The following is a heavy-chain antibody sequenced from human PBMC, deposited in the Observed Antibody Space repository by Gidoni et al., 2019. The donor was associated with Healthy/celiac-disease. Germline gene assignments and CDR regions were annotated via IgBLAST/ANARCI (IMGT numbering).Heavy chain of an antibody. D-gene: IGHD3-22*01. CDR2: SSWNSGSI. V-gene: IGHV3-9*01. Sequence: VQLVESGGGLVQPGRSLRLSCAASGFTFDDYAMHWVRQAPGKGLEWVSGSSWNSGSIGYADSVKGRFTISRDNAKNSLYLQMNSLRAEDTALYYCAKDRGDGDYDSSGGPGDWGQGTLVTVSS. J-gene: IGHJ4*02. CDR3: AKDRGDGDYDSSGGPGD. CDR1: GFTFDDYA.